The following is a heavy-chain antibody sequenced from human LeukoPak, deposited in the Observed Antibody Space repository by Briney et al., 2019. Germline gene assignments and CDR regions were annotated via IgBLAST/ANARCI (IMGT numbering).Heavy chain of an antibody. D-gene: IGHD3-22*01. CDR1: GASISSYY. Sequence: SETPSLTCTVSGASISSYYWSWIRQPAGKGLECIGRIYISGSTEYNPSLKSRVTISVDTSKNQFSLKLSSVTAADTAVYYCARKPFTMIVARNYFDYWGQGTLVTVSS. CDR2: IYISGST. V-gene: IGHV4-4*07. CDR3: ARKPFTMIVARNYFDY. J-gene: IGHJ4*02.